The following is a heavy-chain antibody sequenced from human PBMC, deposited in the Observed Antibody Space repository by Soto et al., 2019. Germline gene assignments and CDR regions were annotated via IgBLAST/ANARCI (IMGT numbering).Heavy chain of an antibody. CDR2: IYYSGST. CDR3: ARAGYDLLTGYRALFDT. J-gene: IGHJ5*02. V-gene: IGHV4-59*01. CDR1: GGSISSYY. Sequence: SETLSLTCTVSGGSISSYYWSWIRQPPGKGLEWIGYIYYSGSTNYNPSLKSRVTISVDTSKNQFSLKLSSVTAADTAVYYCARAGYDLLTGYRALFDTWGQGTLVTVSS. D-gene: IGHD3-9*01.